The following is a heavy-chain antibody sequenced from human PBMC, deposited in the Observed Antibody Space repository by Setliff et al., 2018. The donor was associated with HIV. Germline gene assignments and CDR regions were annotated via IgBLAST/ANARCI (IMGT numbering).Heavy chain of an antibody. J-gene: IGHJ4*02. V-gene: IGHV1-18*01. CDR3: ARDRRIAVAGRPDY. D-gene: IGHD6-19*01. CDR2: ISAYNGYT. CDR1: GYTFISYG. Sequence: SVKVSCKASGYTFISYGINWVRQAPGQGLEWVGWISAYNGYTNYAQKLQGRVTMTTDTSTSTAYMELRSLRSDDTAVYYCARDRRIAVAGRPDYWGQGTLVTVSS.